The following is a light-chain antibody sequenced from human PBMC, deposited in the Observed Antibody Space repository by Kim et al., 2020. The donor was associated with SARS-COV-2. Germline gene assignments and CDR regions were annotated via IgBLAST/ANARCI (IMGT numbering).Light chain of an antibody. CDR2: QDS. CDR1: KLGDKY. CDR3: QAWDSSTGV. V-gene: IGLV3-1*01. J-gene: IGLJ2*01. Sequence: SYELTQPPSVSVSPGQTASITCSGDKLGDKYACWYQQKPGQSPVLVIYQDSKRPSGIPERFSGSNSGNTATLTISGPQDMDEADYYCQAWDSSTGVFGGG.